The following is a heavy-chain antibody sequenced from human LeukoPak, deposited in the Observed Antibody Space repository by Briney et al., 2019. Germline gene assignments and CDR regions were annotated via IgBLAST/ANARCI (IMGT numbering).Heavy chain of an antibody. CDR1: GFSFSSFW. V-gene: IGHV3-7*03. J-gene: IGHJ4*02. CDR3: ARDSPVSAFDY. D-gene: IGHD3-16*02. CDR2: IKDDGSVK. Sequence: PGGSLRLSCTASGFSFSSFWMSWVRQAPGKGLEWVANIKDDGSVKNHVDSLKGRFSISRDNARNSLYLQISSLRAEDTAVYYCARDSPVSAFDYWGQGTLVTVSS.